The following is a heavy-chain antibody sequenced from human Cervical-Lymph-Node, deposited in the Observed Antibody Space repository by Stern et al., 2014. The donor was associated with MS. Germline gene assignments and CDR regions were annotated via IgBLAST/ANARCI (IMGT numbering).Heavy chain of an antibody. J-gene: IGHJ1*01. CDR3: ASAAPYYDCWSGYYIDYVQH. Sequence: VQLVESGAEVKKPGASVKVSCKASGYTFSSYDINWVRQAPGHGLEWMGWMNPNSGNTGYAQKFQGRVTMTRNTSISTAYMELSSLRSEDTAVYYCASAAPYYDCWSGYYIDYVQHWGQGTLVTVSS. V-gene: IGHV1-8*01. D-gene: IGHD3-3*01. CDR1: GYTFSSYD. CDR2: MNPNSGNT.